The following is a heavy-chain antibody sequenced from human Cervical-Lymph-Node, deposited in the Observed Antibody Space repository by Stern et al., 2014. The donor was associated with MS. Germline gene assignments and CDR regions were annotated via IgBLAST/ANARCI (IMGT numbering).Heavy chain of an antibody. D-gene: IGHD2-15*01. CDR2: IYTSGST. J-gene: IGHJ5*02. CDR3: ARGVVVAATLWFDP. Sequence: QVQLQESGPGLVKPSQTLSLTCTVSGGSISSGSYYWSWIRQPAGKGLEWIGHIYTSGSTSYNPSLKSRVTISVDTSKKQVSLKLVSVTAADTAVYFCARGVVVAATLWFDPWGQGTLVTVSS. V-gene: IGHV4-61*02. CDR1: GGSISSGSYY.